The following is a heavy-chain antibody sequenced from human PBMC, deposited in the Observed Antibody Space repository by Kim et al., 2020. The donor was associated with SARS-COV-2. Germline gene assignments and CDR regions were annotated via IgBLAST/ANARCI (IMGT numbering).Heavy chain of an antibody. CDR3: ARLFRYSSSSPVDY. D-gene: IGHD6-6*01. V-gene: IGHV4-61*07. Sequence: TPSLKSRVTISVDTSTNQFSLKLSSVTAADTAVYYCARLFRYSSSSPVDYWGQGTLVTVSS. J-gene: IGHJ4*02.